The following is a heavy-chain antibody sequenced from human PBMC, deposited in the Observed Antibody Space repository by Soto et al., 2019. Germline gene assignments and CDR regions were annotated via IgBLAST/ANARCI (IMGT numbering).Heavy chain of an antibody. V-gene: IGHV4-31*03. D-gene: IGHD2-21*02. CDR2: ISSSGST. CDR1: VASIRCVGY. Sequence: SETLSLTCSVSVASIRCVGYLSWIRQFPGRGLEWIGCISSSGSTYYNPALNNRISLSLDTSQNQFSLKLLSVTAADTAIYYCARSGVTGIVIPSHWFDPWGQGTLVAVSS. J-gene: IGHJ5*02. CDR3: ARSGVTGIVIPSHWFDP.